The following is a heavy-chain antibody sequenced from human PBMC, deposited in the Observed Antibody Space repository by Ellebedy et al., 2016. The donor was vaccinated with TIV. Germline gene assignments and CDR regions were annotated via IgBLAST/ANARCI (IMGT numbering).Heavy chain of an antibody. D-gene: IGHD4-17*01. J-gene: IGHJ4*02. V-gene: IGHV1-18*01. CDR3: ASWERHHSYGDYARY. CDR1: GYTFTSPG. Sequence: ASSVKVSCKASGYTFTSPGISCVRHAPGQGLEWMGWISAYNGNTNYAQKLQGGVTMTPDTSTSTAYMELRSLRSDDTAVYYCASWERHHSYGDYARYWGQGTLVTVSS. CDR2: ISAYNGNT.